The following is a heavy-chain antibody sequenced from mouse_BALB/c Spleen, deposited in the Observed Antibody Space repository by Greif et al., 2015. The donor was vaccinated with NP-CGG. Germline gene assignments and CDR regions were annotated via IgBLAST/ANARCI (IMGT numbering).Heavy chain of an antibody. CDR2: INPSNGRT. J-gene: IGHJ4*01. V-gene: IGHV1S81*02. Sequence: QVQLQQSGAELVKPGASVKLSCKASGYTFTSYWMHWVKQRPGQGLEWIGEINPSNGRTNYNEKFKSKATLTVDKSSSTAYMQLSSLTSEDSAVYYCALTDYYAMDYWGQGTSVTVSS. CDR1: GYTFTSYW. CDR3: ALTDYYAMDY. D-gene: IGHD4-1*01.